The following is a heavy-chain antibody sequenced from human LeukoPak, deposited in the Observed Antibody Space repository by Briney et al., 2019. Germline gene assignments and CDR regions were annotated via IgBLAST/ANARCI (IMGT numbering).Heavy chain of an antibody. CDR1: GYTFTGYY. CDR3: ARDRGVEYRSAFDC. Sequence: ASVKVSCKASGYTFTGYYMHWVRQAPGQGLEWMGCINPNSGGTNYAQKFQGRVRLTRDTSLSTAYMELSRLRSDDTAVYYCARDRGVEYRSAFDCWGRGTLVTVSS. CDR2: INPNSGGT. D-gene: IGHD6-6*01. V-gene: IGHV1-2*02. J-gene: IGHJ4*02.